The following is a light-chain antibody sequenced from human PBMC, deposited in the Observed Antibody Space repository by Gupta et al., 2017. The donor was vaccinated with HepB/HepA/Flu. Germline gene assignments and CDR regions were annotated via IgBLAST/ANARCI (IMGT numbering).Light chain of an antibody. J-gene: IGKJ4*01. V-gene: IGKV1-39*01. Sequence: DIQMTQSPSSLSASVGDRVTITCRASQSISSYLNWYQQKPGKAPMLLIYDRSTLQSGVPSRFSVSGSERDFTLTITRLQPEDFATYYCRQSDRTPLSFGGGTTVEIK. CDR3: RQSDRTPLS. CDR2: DRS. CDR1: QSISSY.